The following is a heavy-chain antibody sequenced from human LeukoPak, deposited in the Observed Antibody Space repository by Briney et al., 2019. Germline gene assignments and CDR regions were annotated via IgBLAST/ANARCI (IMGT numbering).Heavy chain of an antibody. CDR1: GFTFSSYA. CDR3: ARDSIVGAIGWFDP. V-gene: IGHV3-23*01. D-gene: IGHD1-26*01. J-gene: IGHJ5*02. CDR2: ISGSGGST. Sequence: GGSLRLSCAASGFTFSSYAMSWVRQAPGKGLEWVSAISGSGGSTYYADSVKGRFTISRDNAKNSLYLQMNSLRAEDTAVYYCARDSIVGAIGWFDPWGQGTLVTVSS.